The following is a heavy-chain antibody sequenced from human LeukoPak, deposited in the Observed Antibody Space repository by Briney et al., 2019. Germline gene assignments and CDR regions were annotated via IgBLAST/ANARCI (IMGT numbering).Heavy chain of an antibody. CDR1: GFTFSSYS. J-gene: IGHJ6*02. D-gene: IGHD3-22*01. CDR3: ARVGDSSGYYYYGMDV. V-gene: IGHV3-21*01. Sequence: GGSLRLSCAASGFTFSSYSMNWVRQAPGKGLEWVSSIRSSSSYIYYADSVKGRFTISRDNAKNSLYLQMNSLRAEDTAVYYCARVGDSSGYYYYGMDVWGQGTTVTVSS. CDR2: IRSSSSYI.